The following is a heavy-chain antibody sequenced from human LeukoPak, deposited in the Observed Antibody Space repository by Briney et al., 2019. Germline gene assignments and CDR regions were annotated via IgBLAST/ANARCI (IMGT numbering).Heavy chain of an antibody. CDR3: ARAPSGGWMNWFDP. J-gene: IGHJ5*02. CDR1: GGSFSGYY. V-gene: IGHV4-59*01. CDR2: IYYSGST. Sequence: SETLTLTCAVYGGSFSGYYWSWIRQPPGKGLDWIGYIYYSGSTNYNPSLKSRVTISVDTSKNQFSLKLSSVTAADTAVYYCARAPSGGWMNWFDPWGQGTLVTVSS. D-gene: IGHD4-23*01.